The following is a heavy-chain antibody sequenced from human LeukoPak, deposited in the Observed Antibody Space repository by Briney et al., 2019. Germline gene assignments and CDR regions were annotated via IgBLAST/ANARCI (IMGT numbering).Heavy chain of an antibody. V-gene: IGHV4-39*01. CDR2: IYYTGST. CDR3: ATLFGRGYPSSGPQSY. CDR1: GDSISDSDYY. D-gene: IGHD3-22*01. J-gene: IGHJ4*02. Sequence: PSETLSLTCTVSGDSISDSDYYWGWIRQPPGKGLEWIVSIYYTGSTYYNPSLKSRLTISVDTSNNQFSLKLNSVTAADTAIYYCATLFGRGYPSSGPQSYWSQGTLVTVSS.